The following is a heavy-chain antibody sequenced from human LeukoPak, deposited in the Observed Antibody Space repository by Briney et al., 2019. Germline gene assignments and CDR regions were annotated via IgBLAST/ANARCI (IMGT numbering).Heavy chain of an antibody. J-gene: IGHJ4*02. V-gene: IGHV3-21*01. D-gene: IGHD5-18*01. CDR3: AKGDRGYSYGPLEY. Sequence: GGSLRLSCAASGFTFSSYSMNWVRQAPGKGLEWVSSISSSSSYIYYGDSVKGRFTISRDNSKNTLYLQMSSLRAEDTAVYYCAKGDRGYSYGPLEYWGQGTLVTVSS. CDR1: GFTFSSYS. CDR2: ISSSSSYI.